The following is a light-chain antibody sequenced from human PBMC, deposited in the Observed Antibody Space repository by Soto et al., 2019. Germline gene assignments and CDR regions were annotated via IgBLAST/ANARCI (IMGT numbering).Light chain of an antibody. CDR2: GAS. CDR1: QGIKDY. V-gene: IGKV3-20*01. J-gene: IGKJ1*01. CDR3: QQHGTSPRT. Sequence: EIVLTQSPATLSLSPGERATLSCRASQGIKDYVAWFQQKPGRAPRLLIYGASSRATGIPDRFSGSGSGTDFTLIISRLEPEDFAVYYCQQHGTSPRTFGHGTKVDIK.